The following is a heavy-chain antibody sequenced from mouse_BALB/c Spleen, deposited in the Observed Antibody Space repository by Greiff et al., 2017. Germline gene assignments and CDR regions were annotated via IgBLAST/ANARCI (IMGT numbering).Heavy chain of an antibody. CDR3: ARYYYGSSHYYAMDY. CDR1: GFNIKDTY. J-gene: IGHJ4*01. Sequence: VQLQQSGAELVKPGASVKLSCTASGFNIKDTYMHWVKQRPEQGLEWIGRIDPANGNTKYDPKFQGKATITADTSSNTAYLQLSSLTSEDTAVYYCARYYYGSSHYYAMDYWGQGTSVTVSS. CDR2: IDPANGNT. V-gene: IGHV14-3*02. D-gene: IGHD1-1*01.